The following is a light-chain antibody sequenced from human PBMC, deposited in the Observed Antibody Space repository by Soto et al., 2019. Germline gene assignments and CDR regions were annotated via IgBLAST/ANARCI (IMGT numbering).Light chain of an antibody. Sequence: EIVLPQSPATLSLSPGASATLSCRASQSVSSYLAWYQQKPGQAPRLLIYDASNRATGIPDRFNGSGSGTDFTLTISRLEPEDFAVYYCQQYGSSPWTFGQGSKVDVK. CDR3: QQYGSSPWT. V-gene: IGKV3-20*01. J-gene: IGKJ1*01. CDR1: QSVSSY. CDR2: DAS.